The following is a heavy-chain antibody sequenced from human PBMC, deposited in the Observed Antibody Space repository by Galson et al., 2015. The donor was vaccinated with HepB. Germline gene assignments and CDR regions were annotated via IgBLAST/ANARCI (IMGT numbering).Heavy chain of an antibody. CDR3: ARVCSSGWFQNYYFDY. D-gene: IGHD6-19*01. CDR1: GFTFSVYD. CDR2: ISNSGRTI. Sequence: SLRLSCAASGFTFSVYDMTWIRQAPGKGLEWVSNISNSGRTIYYADSVKGRFTISRDNAKNPLYLQMNSLRAEDTAVFYCARVCSSGWFQNYYFDYWGQGTLVTVSS. J-gene: IGHJ4*02. V-gene: IGHV3-11*01.